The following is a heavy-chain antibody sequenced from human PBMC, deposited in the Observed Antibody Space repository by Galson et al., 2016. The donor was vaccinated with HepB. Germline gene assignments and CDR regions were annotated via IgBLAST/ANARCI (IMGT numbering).Heavy chain of an antibody. V-gene: IGHV3-9*01. CDR2: ISWSRDNI. D-gene: IGHD3-3*01. J-gene: IGHJ6*02. Sequence: SLRLSCAASGFTFDDCAMHWVRQVLGKGLEWVSGISWSRDNIGYADSVKGRFTISRDNGKNSLFLQMNSLRAEDTALYYCAKDRAWPWSDYGKYFYGMDVWGQGTTVTFSS. CDR3: AKDRAWPWSDYGKYFYGMDV. CDR1: GFTFDDCA.